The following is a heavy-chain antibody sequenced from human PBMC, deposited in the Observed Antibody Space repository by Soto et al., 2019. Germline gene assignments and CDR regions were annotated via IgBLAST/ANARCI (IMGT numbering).Heavy chain of an antibody. CDR2: ISSNSAYI. J-gene: IGHJ5*02. D-gene: IGHD6-13*01. V-gene: IGHV3-21*01. CDR3: TRDASRDSSARGWFDP. CDR1: GFTFRSFT. Sequence: GSLRLSCAASGFTFRSFTMNWVRQAPGKGLEWVSTISSNSAYIYYTDALRGRFTISRDNAKNSLHLQMNSLRAEDTAVYYCTRDASRDSSARGWFDPWGPGTLVTVSS.